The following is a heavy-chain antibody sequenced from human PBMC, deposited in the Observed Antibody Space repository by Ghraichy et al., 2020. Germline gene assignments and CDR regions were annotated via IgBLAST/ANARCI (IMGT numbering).Heavy chain of an antibody. J-gene: IGHJ4*02. D-gene: IGHD5-24*01. CDR3: ARTRWYYFDY. Sequence: SETLSLTCTVSGGSVSSGSYYWSWIRQPPGKGLEWIGYIYYSGSTNYNPSLKSRVTISVDTSKNQFSLKLSSVTAADTAVYYCARTRWYYFDYWGQGTLVTVSS. CDR1: GGSVSSGSYY. CDR2: IYYSGST. V-gene: IGHV4-61*01.